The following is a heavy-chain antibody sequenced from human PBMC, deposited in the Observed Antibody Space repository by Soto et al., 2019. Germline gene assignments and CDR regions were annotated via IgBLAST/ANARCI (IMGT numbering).Heavy chain of an antibody. CDR3: ATIPSHYYYSSMDV. CDR1: GYTFTSFV. Sequence: QVQLVQSGAEVKKPGASVKASCKASGYTFTSFVIHWVRQAPGQRLEWLGWINAGNGNTKYSQKFQGRVTITRDTPARTAYMELSSLRSQDTAVYYCATIPSHYYYSSMDVWGQGTTVTVSS. CDR2: INAGNGNT. J-gene: IGHJ6*02. D-gene: IGHD2-2*02. V-gene: IGHV1-3*01.